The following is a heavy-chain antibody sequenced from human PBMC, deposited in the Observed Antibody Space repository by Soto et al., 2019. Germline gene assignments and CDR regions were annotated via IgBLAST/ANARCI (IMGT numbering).Heavy chain of an antibody. J-gene: IGHJ6*03. D-gene: IGHD3-3*01. CDR3: AKVSNDFWSGHLIDDYYYYYMDV. Sequence: EVQLLESGGGLVQPGGSLRLSCAASGFTFSSYAMSWVRQAPGKGLEWVSAISGSGGSTYYADSVKGRFTISRDNSKNTLYLQMNSLRAEDTAVYYCAKVSNDFWSGHLIDDYYYYYMDVWGKGTTVTVSS. CDR1: GFTFSSYA. CDR2: ISGSGGST. V-gene: IGHV3-23*01.